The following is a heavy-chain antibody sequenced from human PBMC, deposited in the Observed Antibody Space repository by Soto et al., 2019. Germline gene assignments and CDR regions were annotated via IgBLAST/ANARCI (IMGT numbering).Heavy chain of an antibody. CDR3: ARDMVQPELRGSYYGMDV. CDR1: GYTFTSYY. V-gene: IGHV1-46*01. D-gene: IGHD1-7*01. Sequence: DSVQVSCKASGYTFTSYYMHWVRQAPGQGLEWMGIINPSGGSTSYAQKFQGRVTMTRDTSTSTVYMELSSLRSEDTAVYYCARDMVQPELRGSYYGMDVWGQGTTVTVSS. J-gene: IGHJ6*02. CDR2: INPSGGST.